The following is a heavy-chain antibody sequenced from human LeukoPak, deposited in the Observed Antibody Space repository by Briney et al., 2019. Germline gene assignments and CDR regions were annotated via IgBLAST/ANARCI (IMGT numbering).Heavy chain of an antibody. Sequence: AGGSLRLSCAASGFTFSSYAMHWVRQAPGKGLEYVSAISSNGGSTYYANSVKGRFTISRDNSKNTLYLQMGSLRAEDMAVYYCARAPLYSGSYYGYFDYWGQGTLVTVSS. J-gene: IGHJ4*02. V-gene: IGHV3-64*01. CDR3: ARAPLYSGSYYGYFDY. CDR1: GFTFSSYA. D-gene: IGHD1-26*01. CDR2: ISSNGGST.